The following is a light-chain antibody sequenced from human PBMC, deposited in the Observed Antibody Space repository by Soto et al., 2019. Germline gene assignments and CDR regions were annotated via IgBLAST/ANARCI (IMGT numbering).Light chain of an antibody. J-gene: IGLJ2*01. Sequence: QSALTQPASVSGSPGQSITISCTGTSSDVGNYNLVSWYQQHPGKAPKLIIYDVNKRPSGDSNRFSGSKSGNTASLTISGLQAEDEGEYYCCSYARGSILVFGGGTKLTVL. V-gene: IGLV2-23*02. CDR1: SSDVGNYNL. CDR3: CSYARGSILV. CDR2: DVN.